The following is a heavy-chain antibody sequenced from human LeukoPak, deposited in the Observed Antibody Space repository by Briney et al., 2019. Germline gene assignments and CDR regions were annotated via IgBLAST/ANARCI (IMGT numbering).Heavy chain of an antibody. Sequence: PGGSLRLSCAASGFTFSSYTMYWVRQAPGRGLEWVSSIYGGGSTYYANSVKGRFTISRDNSKNTLYLQMNSLRAEDTAVYYCARDSICSGGSCYSGYWGQGTLVTVSS. CDR3: ARDSICSGGSCYSGY. D-gene: IGHD2-15*01. V-gene: IGHV3-53*01. CDR2: IYGGGST. CDR1: GFTFSSYT. J-gene: IGHJ4*02.